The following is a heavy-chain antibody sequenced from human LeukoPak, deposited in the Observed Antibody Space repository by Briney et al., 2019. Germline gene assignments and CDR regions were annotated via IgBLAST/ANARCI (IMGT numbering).Heavy chain of an antibody. CDR2: SYHTGST. J-gene: IGHJ4*02. V-gene: IGHV4-59*01. D-gene: IGHD6-13*01. CDR3: ATGYSSTWYYFDY. Sequence: KPSETLSLTCTVSGDSISSYYWSWIRQPPGKGLEWIGYSYHTGSTSYNPSLKSRVTISVDKSKNQFSLKLSSVTAGDTAVYYCATGYSSTWYYFDYWGQGTLVTVSS. CDR1: GDSISSYY.